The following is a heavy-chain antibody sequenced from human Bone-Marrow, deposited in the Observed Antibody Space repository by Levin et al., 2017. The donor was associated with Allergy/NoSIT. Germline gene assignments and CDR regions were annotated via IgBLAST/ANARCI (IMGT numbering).Heavy chain of an antibody. V-gene: IGHV3-30*01. Sequence: PGGSLRLSCAASAFSFSRHAMHWVRQAPGKGLEWVGVISSDGNKRFYAASLKGRFTISRDNSKNMVFLHMTSLRTEDTAVYYCARDYDSSGYYLGYFDYWGQGILVTVSS. J-gene: IGHJ4*02. CDR1: AFSFSRHA. D-gene: IGHD3-22*01. CDR3: ARDYDSSGYYLGYFDY. CDR2: ISSDGNKR.